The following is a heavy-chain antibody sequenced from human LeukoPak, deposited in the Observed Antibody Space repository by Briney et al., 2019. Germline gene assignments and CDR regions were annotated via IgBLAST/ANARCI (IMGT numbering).Heavy chain of an antibody. D-gene: IGHD2-2*01. CDR2: ISSSGTTI. J-gene: IGHJ4*02. CDR3: ARRYCSSTSCLIDY. Sequence: PGGSLRLSCAASGFTFSSYETNWVRQAPGKGLEWVSYISSSGTTIYYADSVKGRFTISRDNAKNSLYLQMNSLRAEDTAVYYCARRYCSSTSCLIDYWGQGTLVTVSS. V-gene: IGHV3-48*03. CDR1: GFTFSSYE.